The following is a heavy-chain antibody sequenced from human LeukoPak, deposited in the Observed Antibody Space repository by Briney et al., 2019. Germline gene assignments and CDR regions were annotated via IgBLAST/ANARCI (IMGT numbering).Heavy chain of an antibody. CDR3: ARESGSLTKVTYYGLDI. CDR2: IDDTGT. J-gene: IGHJ6*02. D-gene: IGHD3-3*01. Sequence: GGSLRLSCAASGFTVSGNYMTWVRQAPGRGLEWVASIDDTGTHYAASVKGRFDISRDISKNTVSLHLNNVRADDTGLYFCARESGSLTKVTYYGLDIWGPGTTVAVTS. V-gene: IGHV3-66*01. CDR1: GFTVSGNY.